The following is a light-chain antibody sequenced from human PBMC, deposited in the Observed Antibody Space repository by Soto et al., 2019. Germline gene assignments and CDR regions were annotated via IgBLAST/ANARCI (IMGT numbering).Light chain of an antibody. Sequence: MQMTQSPSSLAASVSDRVTITCRASQSISSWLAWYQQKPGKAPKLLIYKASSLEGGVPSRFSGSGSGTEFTLTISSLQPDDFATYYCQQYDSYPETFGQGTKVDIK. J-gene: IGKJ1*01. CDR2: KAS. V-gene: IGKV1-5*03. CDR3: QQYDSYPET. CDR1: QSISSW.